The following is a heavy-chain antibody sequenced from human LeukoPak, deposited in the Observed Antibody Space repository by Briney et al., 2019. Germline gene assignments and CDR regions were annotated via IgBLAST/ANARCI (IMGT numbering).Heavy chain of an antibody. D-gene: IGHD2-15*01. J-gene: IGHJ4*02. CDR3: AREEPSGGFDY. CDR1: GFTFSNYG. Sequence: PGGSLRPSCAASGFTFSNYGMHWVRQAPGKGLEWVAVIWYDGSNKYYGDSVKGRFTISRDNAQNSLYLQMNSLRAEDTAMYYCAREEPSGGFDYWGQGTLVTVSS. CDR2: IWYDGSNK. V-gene: IGHV3-33*01.